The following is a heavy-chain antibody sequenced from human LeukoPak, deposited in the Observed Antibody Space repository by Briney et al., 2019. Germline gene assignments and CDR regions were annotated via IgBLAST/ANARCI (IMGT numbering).Heavy chain of an antibody. CDR3: ARVGRSGWTVDY. V-gene: IGHV3-48*04. CDR2: ISSSSSNI. D-gene: IGHD6-19*01. J-gene: IGHJ4*02. CDR1: GFTFSSYA. Sequence: GGSLRLSCAASGFTFSSYAMSWVRQAPGKGLEWVSYISSSSSNIYHADSVEGRFTISRDNAKNSLHLQMNSLRAEDTAVYYCARVGRSGWTVDYWGQGTLVTVSS.